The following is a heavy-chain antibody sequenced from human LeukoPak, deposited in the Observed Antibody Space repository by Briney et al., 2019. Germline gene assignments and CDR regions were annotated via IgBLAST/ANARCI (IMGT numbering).Heavy chain of an antibody. CDR3: ARGGFGELLLGAFDI. CDR1: GGSISSSSYY. Sequence: SETLSLTCTVSGGSISSSSYYWGWIRQPPGKGLEWIGSIYYSGSTYYNPSLKSRVTISVDTSKNQFSLKPSSVTAADTAVYYCARGGFGELLLGAFDIWGQGTMVTVSS. D-gene: IGHD3-10*01. J-gene: IGHJ3*02. CDR2: IYYSGST. V-gene: IGHV4-39*07.